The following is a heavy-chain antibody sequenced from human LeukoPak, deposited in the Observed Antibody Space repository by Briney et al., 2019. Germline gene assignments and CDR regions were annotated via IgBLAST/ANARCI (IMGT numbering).Heavy chain of an antibody. CDR3: AGNFVIFGVVTTNWLDP. J-gene: IGHJ5*02. CDR2: ISAYNGNT. V-gene: IGHV1-18*01. Sequence: VASVKVSCKASGYTFTSYGISWVRQAPGQGLEWMGWISAYNGNTNYAQKLQGRVTMTTDTSTSTAYMELRSLRSDDTAVYYCAGNFVIFGVVTTNWLDPWGQGTLVTVSS. D-gene: IGHD3-3*01. CDR1: GYTFTSYG.